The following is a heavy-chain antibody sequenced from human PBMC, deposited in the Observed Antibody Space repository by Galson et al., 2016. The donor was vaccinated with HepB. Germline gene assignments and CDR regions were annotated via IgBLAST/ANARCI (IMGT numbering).Heavy chain of an antibody. J-gene: IGHJ3*01. CDR1: GFSFTNYW. CDR3: ARFLEWLGAFDV. V-gene: IGHV3-7*02. D-gene: IGHD3-3*01. Sequence: SLRLSCAASGFSFTNYWMSWVRQSPETGLEWVASIKQDGSEKYYVDSVKGRFTISRDNAKNSLYLQMDTLRADDTAVYYCARFLEWLGAFDVWGQGTLVIVSS. CDR2: IKQDGSEK.